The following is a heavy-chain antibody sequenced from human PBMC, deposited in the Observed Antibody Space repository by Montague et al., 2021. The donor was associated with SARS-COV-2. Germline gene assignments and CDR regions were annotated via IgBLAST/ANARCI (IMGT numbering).Heavy chain of an antibody. CDR3: ARGLPVTTLFYCFGMDV. Sequence: SETLSLTCAVYGGSFSGNYWNWIRQPPGKGLEWIGEINHYGSTNYNPSLKSRVTMSVDTSKNQFSLKLSSVTAADTAVYYCARGLPVTTLFYCFGMDVWGQGTTVTVSS. D-gene: IGHD4-11*01. J-gene: IGHJ6*02. V-gene: IGHV4-34*01. CDR2: INHYGST. CDR1: GGSFSGNY.